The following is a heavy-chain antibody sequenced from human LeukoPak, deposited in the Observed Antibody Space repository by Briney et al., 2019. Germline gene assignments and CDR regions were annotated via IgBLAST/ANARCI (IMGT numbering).Heavy chain of an antibody. CDR2: IYYSGST. D-gene: IGHD1-1*01. CDR1: GGSISSSSYY. V-gene: IGHV4-39*02. J-gene: IGHJ4*02. Sequence: SETLSLTCTVSGGSISSSSYYWGWIRQPPGKGLEWIGSIYYSGSTYYSPSLKSRVTISVDTSKNQFSLKLSSVTAADTAVYYCARELLERGLYWGQGTLVTVSS. CDR3: ARELLERGLY.